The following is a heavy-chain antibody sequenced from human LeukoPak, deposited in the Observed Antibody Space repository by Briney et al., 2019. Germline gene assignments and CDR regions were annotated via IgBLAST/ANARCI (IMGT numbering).Heavy chain of an antibody. CDR2: IIPIFGTA. CDR1: GGTFSSYA. V-gene: IGHV1-69*13. Sequence: ASVKVSCKASGGTFSSYAIGWVRQAPGQGLEWMGGIIPIFGTANYAQKFQGRVTITADESTSTAYMELSSLRSEDTAVYYCAGGATYCSSTSCYAGWFDPWGQGTLVTVSS. CDR3: AGGATYCSSTSCYAGWFDP. J-gene: IGHJ5*02. D-gene: IGHD2-2*01.